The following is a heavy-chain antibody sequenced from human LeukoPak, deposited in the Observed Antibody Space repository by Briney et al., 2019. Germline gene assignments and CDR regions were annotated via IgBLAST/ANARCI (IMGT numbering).Heavy chain of an antibody. CDR1: GFTFCDYA. D-gene: IGHD6-13*01. CDR3: TRGGSSSWYHY. J-gene: IGHJ4*02. CDR2: IRSKAYGGTT. Sequence: GGSLRLSCTASGFTFCDYAMSWVRQAPGKGLEWVGFIRSKAYGGTTEYAASVKGRFTISRDDSKSIAYLQMNSLKTEDTAVYYCTRGGSSSWYHYWGQGTLVTVSS. V-gene: IGHV3-49*04.